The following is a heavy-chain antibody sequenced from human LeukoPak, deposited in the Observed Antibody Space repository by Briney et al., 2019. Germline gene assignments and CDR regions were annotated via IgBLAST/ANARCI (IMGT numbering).Heavy chain of an antibody. CDR1: GDFISSSDYY. Sequence: SETLSLTCTVSGDFISSSDYYWSWIRQHPERGLEWIGYIYYNGSTFYNPSLKSRVIMSVDTSKNQFSLKLSSVTAADTAVYYCARAAQSYYYGPGSYPPAFDIWGQGTMVTVSS. D-gene: IGHD3-10*01. J-gene: IGHJ3*02. V-gene: IGHV4-31*03. CDR3: ARAAQSYYYGPGSYPPAFDI. CDR2: IYYNGST.